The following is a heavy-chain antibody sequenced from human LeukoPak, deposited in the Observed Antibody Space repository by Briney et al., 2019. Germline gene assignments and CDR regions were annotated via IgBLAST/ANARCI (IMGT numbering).Heavy chain of an antibody. V-gene: IGHV1-69*06. CDR3: AREILTTVVTGLYYFDY. D-gene: IGHD4-23*01. CDR2: IIPIFCTA. Sequence: ASVKVSCKASGGTFSSYAISWVRQAPGQGLEWMGGIIPIFCTANYAQKFQGRVTITADKSTSTAYMELSSLRSEDTAVYYCAREILTTVVTGLYYFDYWGQGTLVTVSS. CDR1: GGTFSSYA. J-gene: IGHJ4*02.